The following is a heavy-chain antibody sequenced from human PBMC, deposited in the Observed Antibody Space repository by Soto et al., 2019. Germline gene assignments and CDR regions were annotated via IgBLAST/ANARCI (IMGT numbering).Heavy chain of an antibody. J-gene: IGHJ5*02. CDR2: ISAYNGNT. V-gene: IGHV1-18*01. Sequence: ASVKVSCKASGYTFTSYGISCVRQAPGQGLEWMGWISAYNGNTNYAQKLQGRVTMTTDTSTSTAYMELRSLRSDDTAVYYCARLDTVMVIGLYNWFDPWGQGTLVTVSS. D-gene: IGHD5-18*01. CDR3: ARLDTVMVIGLYNWFDP. CDR1: GYTFTSYG.